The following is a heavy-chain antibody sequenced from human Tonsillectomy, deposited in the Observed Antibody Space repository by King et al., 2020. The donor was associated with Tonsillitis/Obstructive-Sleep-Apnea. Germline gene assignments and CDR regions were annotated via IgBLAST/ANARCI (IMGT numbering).Heavy chain of an antibody. V-gene: IGHV1-69*10. J-gene: IGHJ4*02. CDR3: ARGEELRIDYYFDY. CDR1: GGTFSSYA. D-gene: IGHD1-26*01. Sequence: VQLVQSGAEVKKPGSSVKVSCKASGGTFSSYAISWVRQAPGQGLEWMGGIIPILGIANYAQKFQGRVTITADKSTTTAYMELSSLRSEDTAVYYCARGEELRIDYYFDYWGQGTLVTVSS. CDR2: IIPILGIA.